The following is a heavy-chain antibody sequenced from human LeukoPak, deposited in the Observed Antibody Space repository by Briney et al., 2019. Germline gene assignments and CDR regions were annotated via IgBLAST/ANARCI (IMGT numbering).Heavy chain of an antibody. Sequence: SDTLSLTCTVSGGSISSSSYYWGWIRQPPGKGLEWIGSIYYSGSTYYNPSLKSRVTISVDTSKNQFSLKLSSVTAADTAVYYCARCITIFGVVIIPYYFDYWGQGTLVTVSS. D-gene: IGHD3-3*01. CDR1: GGSISSSSYY. V-gene: IGHV4-39*07. J-gene: IGHJ4*02. CDR3: ARCITIFGVVIIPYYFDY. CDR2: IYYSGST.